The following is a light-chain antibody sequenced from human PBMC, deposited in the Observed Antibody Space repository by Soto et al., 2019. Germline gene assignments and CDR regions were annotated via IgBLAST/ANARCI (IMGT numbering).Light chain of an antibody. CDR3: QQGYINPLT. Sequence: DIHMSQSASSLSASVGYRVTITCRAGQTISSKLIWYQQKPGQAPKPLIYTASTLYSGVPARFSGSGSGTDFTLTISSLPPEDFATYYCQQGYINPLTFGQGTRLEIK. CDR2: TAS. CDR1: QTISSK. J-gene: IGKJ5*01. V-gene: IGKV1-39*01.